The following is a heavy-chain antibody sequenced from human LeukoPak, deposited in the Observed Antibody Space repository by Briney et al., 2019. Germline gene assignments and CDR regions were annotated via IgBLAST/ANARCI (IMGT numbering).Heavy chain of an antibody. V-gene: IGHV1-2*02. Sequence: ASVKVSCKASGGTFSSYAISWVRQAPGQGLEWMGWINPNSGGTNYAQKFQGRVTMTRDTSISTAYMELSRLRSDDTAVYYCARGEAPVVAWYYYMDVWGKGTTVTVSS. CDR3: ARGEAPVVAWYYYMDV. CDR1: GGTFSSYA. CDR2: INPNSGGT. J-gene: IGHJ6*03. D-gene: IGHD2-15*01.